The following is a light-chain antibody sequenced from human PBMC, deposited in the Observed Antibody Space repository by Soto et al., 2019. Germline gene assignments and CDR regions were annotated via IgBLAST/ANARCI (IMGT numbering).Light chain of an antibody. CDR3: QQRHMWPIT. Sequence: EIVWTPSPVTLSLSPVERATLSCRASQSFRGLLAWYQQKPGQAPRLLIYDAYNRATGIPPRFSGSGSGTDFTLTISSLEPEDSAVYYCQQRHMWPITCGQGTRLE. CDR2: DAY. CDR1: QSFRGL. J-gene: IGKJ5*01. V-gene: IGKV3-11*01.